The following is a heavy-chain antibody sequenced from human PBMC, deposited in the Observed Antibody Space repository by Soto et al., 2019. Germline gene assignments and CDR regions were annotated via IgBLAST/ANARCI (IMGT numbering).Heavy chain of an antibody. CDR1: GGSFSGYY. D-gene: IGHD6-19*01. CDR2: INHSGST. CDR3: ASRGRHSSGFKKGDHYVDY. V-gene: IGHV4-34*01. J-gene: IGHJ4*02. Sequence: SETLSLTCAVYGGSFSGYYWSWIRQPPGKGLEWIGEINHSGSTNYNPSLKSRVTISVDTSKNQFSLKLSSVTAADTAVYYCASRGRHSSGFKKGDHYVDYWGQGTLVTVSS.